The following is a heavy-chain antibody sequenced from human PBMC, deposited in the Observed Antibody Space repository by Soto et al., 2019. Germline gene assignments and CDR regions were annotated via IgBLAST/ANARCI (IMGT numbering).Heavy chain of an antibody. CDR2: INAGNGNT. Sequence: QVHLVQSGAEVKKPGASVKVSCKASGYTFSSYAMHWVRQAPGQRLEWMGWINAGNGNTKYSQKFQDRVTIVRDTSASTAYMELSSLRSEDTAVYYCARSQGGIGVLPAATYYYNYAMDVWGQGTTVTVSS. V-gene: IGHV1-3*01. D-gene: IGHD2-2*01. CDR1: GYTFSSYA. CDR3: ARSQGGIGVLPAATYYYNYAMDV. J-gene: IGHJ6*02.